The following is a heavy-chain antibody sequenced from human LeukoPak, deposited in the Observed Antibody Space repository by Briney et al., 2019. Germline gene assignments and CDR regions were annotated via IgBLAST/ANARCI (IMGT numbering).Heavy chain of an antibody. J-gene: IGHJ6*02. Sequence: GESLKISCKGSGYSFTNYWIGWVRQMPGKGLEWMGIIFPIDSDARYSPSFQGHVTISVDKSINTAYLQWSSLRASDTAMYYCARHFGGMSTPDRCYYGMDVWGQGATVTVSS. CDR1: GYSFTNYW. CDR2: IFPIDSDA. CDR3: ARHFGGMSTPDRCYYGMDV. V-gene: IGHV5-51*01. D-gene: IGHD3-3*01.